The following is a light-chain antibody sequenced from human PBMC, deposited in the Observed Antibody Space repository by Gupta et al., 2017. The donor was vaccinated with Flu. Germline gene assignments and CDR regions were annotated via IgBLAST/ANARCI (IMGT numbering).Light chain of an antibody. V-gene: IGLV3-21*03. CDR1: TMEVNS. CDR2: DDR. Sequence: RTDSVKWGSKTMEVNSVIWSQHQPGTATGVVVYDDRDRPYGTSERCSGSTTGNTATLTTTSVEAGEEAAYYCQLWDSGSDNTGVFGGGTKLTVL. CDR3: QLWDSGSDNTGV. J-gene: IGLJ3*02.